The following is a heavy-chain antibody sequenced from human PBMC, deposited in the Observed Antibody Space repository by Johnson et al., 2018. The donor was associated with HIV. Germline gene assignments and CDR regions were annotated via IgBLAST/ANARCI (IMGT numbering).Heavy chain of an antibody. CDR1: GFTFSSYG. CDR2: IRYDGSNK. J-gene: IGHJ3*02. CDR3: AKEGHYYDDYHAFDI. V-gene: IGHV3-30*02. D-gene: IGHD3-16*01. Sequence: QVQLVESGGGVVQPGGSLRLSCAASGFTFSSYGMHWVRQAPGKGLEWVAFIRYDGSNKYYADSVKGRFTISRDNSKNTLYLQMNSLRAEDTAVYYCAKEGHYYDDYHAFDIWGQGTMVTGSS.